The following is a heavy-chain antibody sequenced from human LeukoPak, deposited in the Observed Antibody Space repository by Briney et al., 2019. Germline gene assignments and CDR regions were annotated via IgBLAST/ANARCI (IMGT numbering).Heavy chain of an antibody. CDR2: IYDSGST. Sequence: PSETLSLTCTVSGGSIRSSYYYWGWIRQPPGKGLEWIGSIYDSGSTYYNPSLKSRVTISVDTSKNQFSLKLSSVTAADTAVCCCARGSGSYPYYFDYWGQGTLVTVSS. CDR1: GGSIRSSYYY. J-gene: IGHJ4*02. V-gene: IGHV4-39*07. CDR3: ARGSGSYPYYFDY. D-gene: IGHD1-26*01.